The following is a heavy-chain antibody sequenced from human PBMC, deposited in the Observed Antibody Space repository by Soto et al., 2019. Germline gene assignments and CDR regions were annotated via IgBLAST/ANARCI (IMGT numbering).Heavy chain of an antibody. D-gene: IGHD2-15*01. CDR3: ARSTVVTPTVDFDY. CDR2: IYHSGST. V-gene: IGHV4-4*02. CDR1: GGSISSSNW. J-gene: IGHJ4*02. Sequence: ASETLSLTCAVSGGSISSSNWWSWVRQPPGKGLEWIGEIYHSGSTNYNPSLKSRVTISVDKSKNQFSLKLSSVTAADTAVYYCARSTVVTPTVDFDYWGQGTLVTVSS.